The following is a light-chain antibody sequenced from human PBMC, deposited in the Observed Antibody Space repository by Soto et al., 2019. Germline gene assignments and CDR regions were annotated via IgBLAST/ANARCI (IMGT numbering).Light chain of an antibody. Sequence: QSVLTQPASVCGSPGQSITISCTGTSSNVGSYKLVSWYQQHPGKAPKLMIFEVNKRPSGVSNRFSGSKSGNTASLTISGLKVEDEADYYCCSSGGSPTYVFGTGTKLTVL. CDR3: CSSGGSPTYV. J-gene: IGLJ1*01. CDR1: SSNVGSYKL. CDR2: EVN. V-gene: IGLV2-23*02.